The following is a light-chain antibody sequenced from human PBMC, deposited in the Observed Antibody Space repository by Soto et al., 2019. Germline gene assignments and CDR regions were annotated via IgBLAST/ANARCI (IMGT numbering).Light chain of an antibody. Sequence: QSALTQPPSASGSPGQSVTISCTGTSSDVGTYNYVSWYQQHPGKAPKLLIYEVNKRPSGVPDRFSGSKSGNTASLTVSGLQAEDEADYYCSSYAASNILFGGGTKVTVL. CDR2: EVN. CDR3: SSYAASNIL. J-gene: IGLJ2*01. V-gene: IGLV2-8*01. CDR1: SSDVGTYNY.